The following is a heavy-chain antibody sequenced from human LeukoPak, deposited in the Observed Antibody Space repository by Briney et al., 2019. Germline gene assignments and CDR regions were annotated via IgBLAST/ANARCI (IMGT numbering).Heavy chain of an antibody. D-gene: IGHD1-26*01. CDR2: MNPNSGNT. Sequence: ASVKVSCKASGYTFTSYDINWVRQAPGQGLEWMGWMNPNSGNTGYAQKFQGRVTMTRNTSISTAYMELSSLRSEDRAVYYCARGKVGARQFDPWGQGTLVTVSS. CDR1: GYTFTSYD. V-gene: IGHV1-8*01. J-gene: IGHJ5*02. CDR3: ARGKVGARQFDP.